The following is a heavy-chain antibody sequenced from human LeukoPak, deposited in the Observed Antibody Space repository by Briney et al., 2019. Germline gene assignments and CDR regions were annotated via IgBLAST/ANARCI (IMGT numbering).Heavy chain of an antibody. V-gene: IGHV3-48*02. CDR2: ITSSSSTI. J-gene: IGHJ4*02. CDR3: ARDSGRSFDY. Sequence: GGSLRLSCAASGFTFSDYSVNWVRQAPGKGLEWVSYITSSSSTIYYADSVKGRFTISRDNAKNSLFLQMNGLRDEDTAVYYCARDSGRSFDYWGQGTLDTVSS. CDR1: GFTFSDYS. D-gene: IGHD2-8*02.